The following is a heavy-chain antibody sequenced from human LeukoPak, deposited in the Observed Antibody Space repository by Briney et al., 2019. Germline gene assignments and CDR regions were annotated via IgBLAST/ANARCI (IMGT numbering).Heavy chain of an antibody. CDR1: GFTLSNYW. Sequence: GGSLRLSCAASGFTLSNYWMYWVRQAPGKGLVWVSRINGDGSIINYADSVKGRFTISRDNAKNTLYLQMNSLRAEDTAVYYCARETRLGEHYYYGMDVWGQGTTVTVSS. CDR2: INGDGSII. J-gene: IGHJ6*02. D-gene: IGHD5-12*01. CDR3: ARETRLGEHYYYGMDV. V-gene: IGHV3-74*01.